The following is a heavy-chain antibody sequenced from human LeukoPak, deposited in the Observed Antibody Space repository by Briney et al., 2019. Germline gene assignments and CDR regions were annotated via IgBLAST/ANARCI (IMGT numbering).Heavy chain of an antibody. CDR1: GGSISSYY. D-gene: IGHD1-1*01. V-gene: IGHV4-59*12. J-gene: IGHJ3*02. Sequence: SGTLSLTCTVSGGSISSYYWSWIRQPPGKGLEWVGYIYYSGSTNYNPSLKSRVTISVDTSKHQFSLKLSSVTAADTAVYYCARDHNWSGAFDIWGQGTMVTVSS. CDR3: ARDHNWSGAFDI. CDR2: IYYSGST.